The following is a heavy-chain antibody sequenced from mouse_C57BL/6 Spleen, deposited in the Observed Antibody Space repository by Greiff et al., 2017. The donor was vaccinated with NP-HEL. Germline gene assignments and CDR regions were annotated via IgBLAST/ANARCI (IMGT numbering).Heavy chain of an antibody. CDR2: IDPADGDT. CDR3: TTRGNYLHWYFDV. V-gene: IGHV14-1*01. J-gene: IGHJ1*03. CDR1: GFNIKDYY. Sequence: EVKLVESGAELVRPGASVKLSCTASGFNIKDYYMHWVKQRPEQGLEWIGRIDPADGDTEYAPKFQGKATMTADTSSNTAYLQLSSLTSEDTAVYYCTTRGNYLHWYFDVWGTGTTVTVSS. D-gene: IGHD2-1*01.